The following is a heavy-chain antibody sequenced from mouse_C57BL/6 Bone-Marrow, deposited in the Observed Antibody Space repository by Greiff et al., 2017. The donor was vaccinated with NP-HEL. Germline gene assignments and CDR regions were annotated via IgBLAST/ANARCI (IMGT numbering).Heavy chain of an antibody. V-gene: IGHV2-2*01. CDR1: GFSLTSYG. J-gene: IGHJ1*03. Sequence: QVQLQQSGPGLVQPSQSLSITCTVSGFSLTSYGVHWVRQSPGKGLEWLGVIWSGGSTDYNAAFISRLSISKDNSTSQVFFKMNSLQADDTAIYYCARNWGLRWYFDVWGTGTTVTVSS. CDR3: ARNWGLRWYFDV. CDR2: IWSGGST.